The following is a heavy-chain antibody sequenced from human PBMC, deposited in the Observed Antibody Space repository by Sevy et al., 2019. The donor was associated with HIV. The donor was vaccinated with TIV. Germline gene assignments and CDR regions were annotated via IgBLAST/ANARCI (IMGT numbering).Heavy chain of an antibody. CDR2: IYYSGST. D-gene: IGHD3-10*01. V-gene: IGHV4-59*12. CDR3: ARLWFGELSGFDP. Sequence: SETLSLTCTVSGGSISSYYWSWIRQPPGKGLEWIGYIYYSGSTNYNPSLKSRVTISVDTSKNQFSLKLSSVTAADTAMYYCARLWFGELSGFDPWGQGTLVTVSS. CDR1: GGSISSYY. J-gene: IGHJ5*02.